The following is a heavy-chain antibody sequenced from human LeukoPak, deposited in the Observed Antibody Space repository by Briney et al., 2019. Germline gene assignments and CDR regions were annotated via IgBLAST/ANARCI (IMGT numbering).Heavy chain of an antibody. D-gene: IGHD5-18*01. CDR3: ARNVDTALFFGFDP. Sequence: SGPTLVKPSETLSLTCTVSGGSISSYYWSWIRQPPGKGLEWIGYIYYSGSTNYNPSLKSRVTISVDTSKNQFSLKLSSVTAADTAVYYCARNVDTALFFGFDPWGQGTLVTVSS. CDR1: GGSISSYY. CDR2: IYYSGST. V-gene: IGHV4-59*01. J-gene: IGHJ5*02.